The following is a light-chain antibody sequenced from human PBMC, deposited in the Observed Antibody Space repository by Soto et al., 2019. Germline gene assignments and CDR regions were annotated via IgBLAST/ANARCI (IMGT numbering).Light chain of an antibody. J-gene: IGLJ1*01. CDR2: EVT. V-gene: IGLV2-8*01. Sequence: QSVLTQPPSASGSPGQSVTTSCTGTRSDVGRYNYVSWYQLHPGKVPKLLIYEVTKRPSGIPDRFSGSKSGNTASLTVSGLQAEDEADYYCSSYISTNTLPYVFGTGTKVTVL. CDR1: RSDVGRYNY. CDR3: SSYISTNTLPYV.